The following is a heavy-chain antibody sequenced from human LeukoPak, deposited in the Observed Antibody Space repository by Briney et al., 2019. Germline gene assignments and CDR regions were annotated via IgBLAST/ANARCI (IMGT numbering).Heavy chain of an antibody. J-gene: IGHJ4*02. CDR3: ARQSPRRIFGVSTPVAY. D-gene: IGHD3-3*01. Sequence: PSQTLSLTCTVSGGSLSTSSYYWGWIRQPPGKGLEWFGSIYYSGSTYYNPSLKRRVTISVDPSKNQFSLKLSSVTAADTAVYYCARQSPRRIFGVSTPVAYWGQGTLVTVSS. CDR1: GGSLSTSSYY. V-gene: IGHV4-39*01. CDR2: IYYSGST.